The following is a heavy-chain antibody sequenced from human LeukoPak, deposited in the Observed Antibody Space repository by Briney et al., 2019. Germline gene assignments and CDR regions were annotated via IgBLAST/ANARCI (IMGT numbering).Heavy chain of an antibody. D-gene: IGHD4-23*01. CDR3: AKRTVAGDPFYDFDY. J-gene: IGHJ4*02. CDR2: ISGSGGSI. CDR1: GFTFSSYA. Sequence: PGGSLRLSCAASGFTFSSYAMSWVRQAPGKGLEWVSVISGSGGSIYYGDSVKGRFTISRDNSKNTLFLQRSSLRAEHTAVYYCAKRTVAGDPFYDFDYWGQGTLVTVSS. V-gene: IGHV3-23*01.